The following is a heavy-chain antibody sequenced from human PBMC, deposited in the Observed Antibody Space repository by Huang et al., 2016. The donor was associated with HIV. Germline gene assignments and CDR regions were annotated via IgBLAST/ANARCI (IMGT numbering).Heavy chain of an antibody. V-gene: IGHV1-2*02. CDR3: ARDWSFGSSTSPAD. CDR1: GYTFTDST. Sequence: QVQLVQSGAEVKNPGASVRVSCKASGYTFTDSTIHWVRQAPGQGLEGWGWINPKRGGTLYAQRVQGRVTRTRDTTISTVHMDLRRIQSDDTAVYFCARDWSFGSSTSPADWGQGTLVTVSS. D-gene: IGHD6-6*01. J-gene: IGHJ4*02. CDR2: INPKRGGT.